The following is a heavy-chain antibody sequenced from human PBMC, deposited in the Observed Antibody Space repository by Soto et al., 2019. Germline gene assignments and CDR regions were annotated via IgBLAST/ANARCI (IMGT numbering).Heavy chain of an antibody. CDR3: ARGGDYPLPFLEWEVYFDY. V-gene: IGHV1-8*01. Sequence: QVQLVQSGAEVKKPGASVKVSCKASGYTFTSYDINWVRQATGQGLEWMGWMNPNSGNTVYAQKFQGRVTMTRNTSISTAYMELSSLRSEDTAVYYCARGGDYPLPFLEWEVYFDYWGQGTLVTVSS. D-gene: IGHD3-3*01. CDR2: MNPNSGNT. CDR1: GYTFTSYD. J-gene: IGHJ4*02.